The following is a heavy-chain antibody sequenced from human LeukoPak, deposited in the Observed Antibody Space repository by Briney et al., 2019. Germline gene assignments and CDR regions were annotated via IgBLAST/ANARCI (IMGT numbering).Heavy chain of an antibody. CDR3: AKDSWGYYDSSGYYVWLDP. D-gene: IGHD3-22*01. J-gene: IGHJ5*02. Sequence: GGSLRLSCAASGFTFRSYGMNWVRQAPGKGLEWVSAISGSGGSTYYADSVKGRFTISRDNSKNTLYLQMNSLRAEDTAVYYCAKDSWGYYDSSGYYVWLDPWDQGTLVTVSS. CDR1: GFTFRSYG. CDR2: ISGSGGST. V-gene: IGHV3-23*01.